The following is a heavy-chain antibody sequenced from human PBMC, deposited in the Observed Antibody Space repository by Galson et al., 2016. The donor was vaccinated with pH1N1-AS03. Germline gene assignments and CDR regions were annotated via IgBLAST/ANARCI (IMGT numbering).Heavy chain of an antibody. CDR1: GDSISSNNYF. J-gene: IGHJ4*02. CDR3: ARYYCGDDDTCYSFHY. CDR2: IHSTGKT. D-gene: IGHD2-21*01. Sequence: SETLSLTCSVSGDSISSNNYFWSWIRQSPGKGLEWVGYIHSTGKTNSNPSLKSRVIMSLDTSTNLFSLNLNSVTAADTAIYYCARYYCGDDDTCYSFHYWGQGTLVTVSS. V-gene: IGHV4-61*01.